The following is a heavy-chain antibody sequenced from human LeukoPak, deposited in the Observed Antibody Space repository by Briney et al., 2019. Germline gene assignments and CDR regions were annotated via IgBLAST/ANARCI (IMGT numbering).Heavy chain of an antibody. V-gene: IGHV5-51*01. Sequence: GESLKISCKGSGYSFTSYWIGWVRQMPGKGLEWMGIIYPGDSDTRYSPSFQGQVTISADKSISTAYLQWSSLKASDTAMYYCARHRRSRKYQLEANWFDPWGQGTLVTVSS. CDR2: IYPGDSDT. CDR1: GYSFTSYW. J-gene: IGHJ5*02. CDR3: ARHRRSRKYQLEANWFDP. D-gene: IGHD2-2*01.